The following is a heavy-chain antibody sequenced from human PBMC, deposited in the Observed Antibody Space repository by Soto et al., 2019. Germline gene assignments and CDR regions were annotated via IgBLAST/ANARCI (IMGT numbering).Heavy chain of an antibody. D-gene: IGHD6-6*01. V-gene: IGHV5-10-1*01. J-gene: IGHJ6*02. CDR1: GYSFTSYW. CDR3: ASTIAARPPYYYGMDV. Sequence: GDSLKIACKCSGYSFTSYWISWVRQMPGKGLEWMGRIDPSDSYTNYSPSFQGHVTISADKSISTAYLQWSSLKASDTAMYYCASTIAARPPYYYGMDVWGQGTTVTVSS. CDR2: IDPSDSYT.